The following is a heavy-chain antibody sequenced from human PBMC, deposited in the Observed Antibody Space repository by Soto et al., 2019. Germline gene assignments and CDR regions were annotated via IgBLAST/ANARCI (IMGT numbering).Heavy chain of an antibody. CDR1: GGTFSSYA. D-gene: IGHD3-10*01. V-gene: IGHV1-69*13. CDR2: IIPIFGTA. J-gene: IGHJ6*02. CDR3: ARRDITMVRGVIQSPGFFDYYYGMDV. Sequence: ASVKVSCKASGGTFSSYAISWVRQAPGQGLEWMGGIIPIFGTANYAQKFQGRVTITADESTSTAYMELSSLRSEDTAVYYCARRDITMVRGVIQSPGFFDYYYGMDVWGQGTTVTAP.